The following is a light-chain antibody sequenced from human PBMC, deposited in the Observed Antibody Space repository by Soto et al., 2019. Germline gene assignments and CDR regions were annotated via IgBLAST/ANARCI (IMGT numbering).Light chain of an antibody. Sequence: DIPMTQSPSSLSASVGDRVTITCRASQGISNYVAWYQQKAGKVPKLLIYAASTLHSGVPSRFSGSGSGTDFTLTISSLQPEDVATYYCQNYNSAPWTFGQGTKVEMK. CDR1: QGISNY. CDR2: AAS. V-gene: IGKV1-27*01. J-gene: IGKJ1*01. CDR3: QNYNSAPWT.